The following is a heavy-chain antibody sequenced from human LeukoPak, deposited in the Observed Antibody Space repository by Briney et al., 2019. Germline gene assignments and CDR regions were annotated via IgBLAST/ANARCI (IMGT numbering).Heavy chain of an antibody. Sequence: PSETLSLTCSVSGGSISSYYWSWIRQPPGKGLEWIGYIYYSGSTTYNPSLKSRVTISVDTSKNQFYLKLSSVTAADTAVYYCARTTEGGYTYDYFYYYYMDVWGKGTTVTISS. CDR1: GGSISSYY. J-gene: IGHJ6*03. V-gene: IGHV4-59*01. D-gene: IGHD5-18*01. CDR2: IYYSGST. CDR3: ARTTEGGYTYDYFYYYYMDV.